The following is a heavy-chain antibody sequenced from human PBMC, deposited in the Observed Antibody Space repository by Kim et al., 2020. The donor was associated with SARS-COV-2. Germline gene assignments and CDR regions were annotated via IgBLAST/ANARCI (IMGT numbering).Heavy chain of an antibody. J-gene: IGHJ4*02. D-gene: IGHD6-13*01. Sequence: YYADSVKGRFTISRDNAKTSLYLQMNSLRAEDTAVYYCARAITAAAALDYWGQGTLVTVSS. V-gene: IGHV3-21*01. CDR3: ARAITAAAALDY.